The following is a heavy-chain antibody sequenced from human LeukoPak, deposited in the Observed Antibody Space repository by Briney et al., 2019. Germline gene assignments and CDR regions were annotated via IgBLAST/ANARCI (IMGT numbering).Heavy chain of an antibody. V-gene: IGHV1-18*01. D-gene: IGHD1-14*01. Sequence: GASVKVSCKASGYTFISDGISWGGQSARQGLEGRGWMSAYNGNTTYAQQLQGRVTITTATSTSTAYMQLRSLRSEATAVYYCAAAPDPDLRRNWFDPWGKGTLVTVSS. CDR3: AAAPDPDLRRNWFDP. CDR2: MSAYNGNT. CDR1: GYTFISDG. J-gene: IGHJ5*02.